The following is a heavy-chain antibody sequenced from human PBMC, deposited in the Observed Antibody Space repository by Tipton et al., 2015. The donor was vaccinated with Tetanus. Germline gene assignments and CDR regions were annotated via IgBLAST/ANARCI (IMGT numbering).Heavy chain of an antibody. V-gene: IGHV4-31*03. Sequence: TLSLTCTVSGGSLSSGGYYWTWIRQHPGMGLEWIGDIYFSGSTYYNPSLKSRVTISVDTSKNLFSLRLNSVTAADTAVYYCARDQARGARGWNYFDCWGQGTLIPVPS. J-gene: IGHJ4*02. CDR3: ARDQARGARGWNYFDC. CDR2: IYFSGST. D-gene: IGHD1-26*01. CDR1: GGSLSSGGYY.